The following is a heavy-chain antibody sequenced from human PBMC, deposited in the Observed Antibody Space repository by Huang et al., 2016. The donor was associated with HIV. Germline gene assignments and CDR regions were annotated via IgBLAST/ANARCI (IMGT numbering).Heavy chain of an antibody. CDR3: VRAKEKGYDFWSGYRY. D-gene: IGHD3-3*01. CDR1: GFIFSDYW. Sequence: EVELAESGGGSVRPWQSLRLSCVGFGFIFSDYWMHWVRQIPGKGLMWVARIESDGSSTSYADSVKGRFTIYRDNAKNTVYLQMSSLRVDDTAVYYCVRAKEKGYDFWSGYRYWGQGVQVTVSS. CDR2: IESDGSST. J-gene: IGHJ4*01. V-gene: IGHV3-74*02.